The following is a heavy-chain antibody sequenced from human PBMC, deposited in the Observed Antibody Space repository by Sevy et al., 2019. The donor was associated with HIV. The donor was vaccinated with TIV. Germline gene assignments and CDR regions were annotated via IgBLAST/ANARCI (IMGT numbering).Heavy chain of an antibody. V-gene: IGHV3-33*08. CDR1: GFTFSSYG. Sequence: GGSLRLSCAASGFTFSSYGMHWVRQAPGKGLEWVAGIWYDGSNKYYADSVKGRFTISRDNSKNTLYLQMNSLRAEDTAVYYCAGDSIVVVPAAGTFDYWGQGTLVTVSS. D-gene: IGHD2-2*01. CDR2: IWYDGSNK. CDR3: AGDSIVVVPAAGTFDY. J-gene: IGHJ4*02.